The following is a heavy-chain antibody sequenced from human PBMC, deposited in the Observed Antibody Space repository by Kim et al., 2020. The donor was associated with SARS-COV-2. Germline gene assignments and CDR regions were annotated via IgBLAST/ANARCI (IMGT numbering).Heavy chain of an antibody. Sequence: GGSLRLSCAASGFTFSSYSINWVRQAPGKGLEWVSHISSSSTVFYADSVRGRFTISRDNAETSVYLQMNSLRDEDTAVYYCARYGNFRVDYWGQGTLVTVSS. CDR3: ARYGNFRVDY. CDR2: ISSSSTV. V-gene: IGHV3-48*02. CDR1: GFTFSSYS. D-gene: IGHD4-17*01. J-gene: IGHJ4*02.